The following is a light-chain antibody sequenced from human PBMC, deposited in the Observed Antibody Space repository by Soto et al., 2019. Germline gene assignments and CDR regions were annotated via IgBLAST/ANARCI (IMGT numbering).Light chain of an antibody. J-gene: IGLJ1*01. CDR2: EVS. Sequence: SELAQPAYVSGSPGQSIPIISTGTSSDGGSYSLGSWYQQHPGKAPKLMIYEVSKRPSGVSNRFSGSKSGNTASLTISGLQAEDEADYYCCSYAGSKVFGTGTKVTVL. CDR1: SSDGGSYSL. V-gene: IGLV2-23*02. CDR3: CSYAGSKV.